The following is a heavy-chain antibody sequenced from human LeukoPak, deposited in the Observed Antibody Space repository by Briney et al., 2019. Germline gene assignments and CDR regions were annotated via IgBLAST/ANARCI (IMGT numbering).Heavy chain of an antibody. J-gene: IGHJ4*02. V-gene: IGHV3-15*01. D-gene: IGHD2-2*01. Sequence: PGGSLRLSCAASGFTFSNAWMRWIRQAPGKGLEWVGRIKSKTDGGTTDYAAPVKGRFTISRDDSKNTLYLQMNSLKTEDTAVYYCTTTYCSSTSCYAGYWGQGTLVTVSS. CDR1: GFTFSNAW. CDR3: TTTYCSSTSCYAGY. CDR2: IKSKTDGGTT.